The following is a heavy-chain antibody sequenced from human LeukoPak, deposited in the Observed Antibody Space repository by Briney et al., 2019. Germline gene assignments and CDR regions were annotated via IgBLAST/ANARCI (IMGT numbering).Heavy chain of an antibody. D-gene: IGHD3-22*01. CDR1: GFTFSSYS. CDR3: ARVRRGDSSGYNEY. CDR2: ISSGSGYI. V-gene: IGHV3-21*01. Sequence: GGSLRLSCAASGFTFSSYSMNWVRQAPGKGLEWVSSISSGSGYIYHADSVKGRFTISRDNAKNSLYLQMNSLRAEDMAVYYCARVRRGDSSGYNEYWGQGTLVTVSS. J-gene: IGHJ4*02.